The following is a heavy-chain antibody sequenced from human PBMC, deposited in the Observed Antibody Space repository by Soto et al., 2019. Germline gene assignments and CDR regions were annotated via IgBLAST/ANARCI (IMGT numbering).Heavy chain of an antibody. J-gene: IGHJ5*02. V-gene: IGHV1-8*01. CDR1: GYTFTSYD. Sequence: ASVKVSCKASGYTFTSYDINWVRQATGEGLEWMGWMNPNSGNTGYAQKFQGRVTMTRNTSISTAYMELSSLRSEDTAVYYCARWVYYYDSSGYSHNWFDPWGQGTLVTVSS. CDR2: MNPNSGNT. D-gene: IGHD3-22*01. CDR3: ARWVYYYDSSGYSHNWFDP.